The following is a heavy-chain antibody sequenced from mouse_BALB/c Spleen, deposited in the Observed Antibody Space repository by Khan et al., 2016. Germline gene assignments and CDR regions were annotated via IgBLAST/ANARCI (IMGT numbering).Heavy chain of an antibody. CDR1: GYTFTSYW. CDR2: INPSTGYT. V-gene: IGHV1-7*01. D-gene: IGHD2-3*01. CDR3: AKYEGGFAY. Sequence: QVQLQQSGAELVKPGASVKMSCKASGYTFTSYWMHWVKQRPGQGLEWIGYINPSTGYTEYNQKFKDKATLIADKSSSTAYMQLSSLTSEDSAVYYCAKYEGGFAYWGQGTLVTVSA. J-gene: IGHJ3*01.